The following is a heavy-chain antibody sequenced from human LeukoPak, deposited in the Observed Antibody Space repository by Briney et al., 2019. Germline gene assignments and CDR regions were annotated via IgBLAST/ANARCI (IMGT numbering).Heavy chain of an antibody. Sequence: SVKVSCKASGGTFSSYAISWVRQAPGQGLEWMGGIIPIFGTANYAQKFQGRVTITTDESTSTAYMELSNLRSEDTAVYYCARVVAATVPGRAYFDYWGQGTLVTVSS. V-gene: IGHV1-69*05. J-gene: IGHJ4*02. CDR2: IIPIFGTA. CDR3: ARVVAATVPGRAYFDY. CDR1: GGTFSSYA. D-gene: IGHD2-15*01.